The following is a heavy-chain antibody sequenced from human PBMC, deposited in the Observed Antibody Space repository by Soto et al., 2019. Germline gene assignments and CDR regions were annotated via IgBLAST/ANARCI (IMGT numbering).Heavy chain of an antibody. CDR1: GFTFSSDA. Sequence: RGSLRLSWSASGFTFSSDALSWVRKAPGKVLEWVSAMGGSGGSTYYADSVKGCFTISMDNSKNTLYLQMNTLRAEDTAVYYCAKDPPSGSYHEGIYFDYWGQGTLVTVSS. CDR3: AKDPPSGSYHEGIYFDY. J-gene: IGHJ4*02. D-gene: IGHD1-26*01. CDR2: MGGSGGST. V-gene: IGHV3-23*01.